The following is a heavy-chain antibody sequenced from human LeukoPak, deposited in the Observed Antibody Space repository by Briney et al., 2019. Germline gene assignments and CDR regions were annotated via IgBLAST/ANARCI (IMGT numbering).Heavy chain of an antibody. CDR1: GASFSSYA. Sequence: ASVKLSCKSSGASFSSYAISWVRQAPGQGLEWMGRIIPIFGTANYAQKFHGRVTVTTAESTSTAYMELSSMRSEETAVYYCARERVGYCSGGSCYGDDAFDIWGQGTMVTVSS. V-gene: IGHV1-69*05. D-gene: IGHD2-15*01. J-gene: IGHJ3*02. CDR2: IIPIFGTA. CDR3: ARERVGYCSGGSCYGDDAFDI.